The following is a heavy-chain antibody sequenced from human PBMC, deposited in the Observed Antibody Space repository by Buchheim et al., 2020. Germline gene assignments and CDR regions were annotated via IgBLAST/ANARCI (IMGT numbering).Heavy chain of an antibody. CDR2: ISYDGSNK. CDR1: GFTFSSYG. Sequence: QVQLVESGGGVVQPGRSLRLSCAASGFTFSSYGMHWVRQAPGKGLEWVAVISYDGSNKYYADSVKGRFTISRDNSKNTLYLQMNSLRAEDTAVYYCVTSSGYFDYWGQGTL. V-gene: IGHV3-30*03. J-gene: IGHJ4*02. CDR3: VTSSGYFDY.